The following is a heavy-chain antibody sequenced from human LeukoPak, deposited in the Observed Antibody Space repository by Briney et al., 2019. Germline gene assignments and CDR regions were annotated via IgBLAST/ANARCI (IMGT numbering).Heavy chain of an antibody. J-gene: IGHJ3*02. CDR1: GFTFSDYG. V-gene: IGHV3-23*01. CDR3: AKSWNYYDSSGDDALDI. D-gene: IGHD3-22*01. Sequence: GGSLRLSCAAAGFTFSDYGMNWVRQAPGKGLEWVSGISGSGISTYYADSVTGRFTISRDNSKNTLYLQMNSLRVEDTAVYYCAKSWNYYDSSGDDALDIWGQGTMVTVSS. CDR2: ISGSGIST.